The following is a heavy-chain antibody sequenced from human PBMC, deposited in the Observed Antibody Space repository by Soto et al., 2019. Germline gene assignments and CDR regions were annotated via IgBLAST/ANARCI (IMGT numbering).Heavy chain of an antibody. CDR2: IYYSGST. CDR3: ASSTTELYYYYYYYMDV. CDR1: GGSISSSSYY. J-gene: IGHJ6*03. Sequence: SETLSLTCTVSGGSISSSSYYWGWIRQPPGKGLEWIGSIYYSGSTYYNPSLKSRVTISVDTSKNQFSLKLSSVTAADTAVYYCASSTTELYYYYYYYMDVWGKGTTITVSS. V-gene: IGHV4-39*07. D-gene: IGHD1-7*01.